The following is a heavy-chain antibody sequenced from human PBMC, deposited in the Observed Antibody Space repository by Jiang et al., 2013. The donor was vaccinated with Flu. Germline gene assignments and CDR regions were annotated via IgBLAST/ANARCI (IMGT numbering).Heavy chain of an antibody. CDR2: IKYSGVT. CDR1: GASFSDYN. J-gene: IGHJ6*02. V-gene: IGHV4-34*01. Sequence: LLKPSETLSLTCAVFGASFSDYNWNWVRQPPGKELEWIGEIKYSGVTNYNPSLKSRVSIAVDRSKNEFSLNLRSVTAADTAVYFCARVSLLGPPGRFFNALDVWGQGTTVTVSS. D-gene: IGHD3-16*01. CDR3: ARVSLLGPPGRFFNALDV.